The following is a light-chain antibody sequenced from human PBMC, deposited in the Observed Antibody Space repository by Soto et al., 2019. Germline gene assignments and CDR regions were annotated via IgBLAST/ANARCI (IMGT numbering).Light chain of an antibody. CDR1: SSDVGGYNY. CDR2: DVS. V-gene: IGLV2-11*01. J-gene: IGLJ1*01. Sequence: QSALTQPRSVSGSPRQSVTISCTGTSSDVGGYNYVSWYQQHPGKAPKVMLYDVSERPSGVPDRFSGSKSGNTASLTISGLQAKDEADYYCCSYAGSPRYVLGTGTKLTVL. CDR3: CSYAGSPRYV.